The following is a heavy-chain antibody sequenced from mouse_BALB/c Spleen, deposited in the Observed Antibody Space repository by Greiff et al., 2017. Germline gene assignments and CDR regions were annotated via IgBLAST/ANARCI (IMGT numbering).Heavy chain of an antibody. CDR1: GYTFTSYW. V-gene: IGHV1S81*02. J-gene: IGHJ4*01. Sequence: QVQLQQPGAELVKPGASVKLSCKASGYTFTSYWMHWVKQRPGQGLEWIGEINPSNGRTNYNEKFKSKATLTVDKSSSTAYMQLSSLTSEDSAVYYCARENGDYNAMDYWGQGTSVTVSS. CDR3: ARENGDYNAMDY. CDR2: INPSNGRT. D-gene: IGHD2-4*01.